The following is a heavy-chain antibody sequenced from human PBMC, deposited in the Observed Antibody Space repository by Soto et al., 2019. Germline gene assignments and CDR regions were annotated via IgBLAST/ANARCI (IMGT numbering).Heavy chain of an antibody. D-gene: IGHD2-2*02. J-gene: IGHJ5*02. CDR1: GGSISSGGYY. CDR2: IYYSGST. V-gene: IGHV4-31*03. Sequence: SETLSLTCTVSGGSISSGGYYWSWIRQHPGKVLEWIVYIYYSGSTYYNPSLKSRVTISLDTSNNQFSLKLSSVTSSYTSVYYCXRGQASIVVVPAAIGWFDPWGQGTLVTVS. CDR3: XRGQASIVVVPAAIGWFDP.